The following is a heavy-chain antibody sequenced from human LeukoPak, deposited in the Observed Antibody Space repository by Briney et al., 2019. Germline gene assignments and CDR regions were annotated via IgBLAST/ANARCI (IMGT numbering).Heavy chain of an antibody. D-gene: IGHD1-14*01. V-gene: IGHV3-74*01. J-gene: IGHJ4*02. Sequence: QSGGSLRLSCAASGFTFSNYWMHWVRHAPGKGLVWVSRINSDGINTSYADSVKGRFTISRDNTKNTLNLQMNSLRAEDTAVYYCAKATGYLLWGQGTLVIVSS. CDR3: AKATGYLL. CDR2: INSDGINT. CDR1: GFTFSNYW.